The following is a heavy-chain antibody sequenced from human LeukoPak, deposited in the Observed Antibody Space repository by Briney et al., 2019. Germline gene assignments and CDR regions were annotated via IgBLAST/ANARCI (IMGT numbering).Heavy chain of an antibody. CDR2: ISSSGSTI. D-gene: IGHD2-15*01. V-gene: IGHV3-48*03. Sequence: PGGSLRLSCAASGFTFSSYEMNWVRQAPGKGLEWVSYISSSGSTIYYADSVKGRFTISRDNSKNTLYLQINSLRAEDTAVYYCAKSQSHIVVVVAAITPEYWGQGTLVTVSS. CDR3: AKSQSHIVVVVAAITPEY. J-gene: IGHJ4*02. CDR1: GFTFSSYE.